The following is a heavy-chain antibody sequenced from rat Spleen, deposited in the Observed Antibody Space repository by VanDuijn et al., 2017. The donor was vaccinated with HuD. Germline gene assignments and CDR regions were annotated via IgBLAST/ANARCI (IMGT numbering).Heavy chain of an antibody. CDR2: IINNGGSS. CDR1: GFTFNNYW. J-gene: IGHJ2*01. CDR3: TRMRHYFDN. Sequence: EVQLVESGGGLVKPGRSLKLSCVVSGFTFNNYWMTWIRQAPGKGLEWVASIINNGGSSYYSDSVKGRFTISRDNAKSTLYLQMNSLRAEDTAIYYCTRMRHYFDNWGQGVMVTVSS. V-gene: IGHV5-31*01.